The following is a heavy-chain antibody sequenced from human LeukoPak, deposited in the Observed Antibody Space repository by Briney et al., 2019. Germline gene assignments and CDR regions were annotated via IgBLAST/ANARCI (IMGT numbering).Heavy chain of an antibody. Sequence: GGSLRLSCAASGFTFSSYEMNWVRQAPGKGLEWVSVIYSGGSTYYADSVKGRFTITRDNSKNTLYLQMNSLRAEDTAVYYCARDTRRRGVMKTPYYFDYWGQGTLVTVSS. V-gene: IGHV3-66*01. D-gene: IGHD3-10*01. CDR3: ARDTRRRGVMKTPYYFDY. CDR1: GFTFSSYE. CDR2: IYSGGST. J-gene: IGHJ4*02.